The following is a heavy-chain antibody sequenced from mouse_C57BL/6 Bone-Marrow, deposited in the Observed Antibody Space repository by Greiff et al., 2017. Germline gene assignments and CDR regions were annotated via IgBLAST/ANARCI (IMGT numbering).Heavy chain of an antibody. J-gene: IGHJ4*01. Sequence: VMLVESGAELARPGASVKLSCKASGYTFTSYGISWVKQRTGQGLEWIGEIYPRSGNTYYNEKFKGKATLTADKSSSTAYMELRSLTSEDSAVYFCARARIYYGAMDYWGQGTSVTVSS. CDR3: ARARIYYGAMDY. CDR2: IYPRSGNT. D-gene: IGHD2-1*01. CDR1: GYTFTSYG. V-gene: IGHV1-81*01.